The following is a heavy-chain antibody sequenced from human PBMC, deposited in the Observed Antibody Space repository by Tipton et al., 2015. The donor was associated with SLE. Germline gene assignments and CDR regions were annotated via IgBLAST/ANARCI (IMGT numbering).Heavy chain of an antibody. CDR1: GFTFSSYW. Sequence: SLRLSCAASGFTFSSYWMHWVRQSPGKGLVWVSRISNSGSRTSHADSVKGRFSISRDNAQNTLYLHMNSLRTEDTAVYYCAKDEGTYCGGDCLDYWGQGTLVTVSS. CDR2: ISNSGSRT. CDR3: AKDEGTYCGGDCLDY. V-gene: IGHV3-74*01. D-gene: IGHD2-21*02. J-gene: IGHJ4*02.